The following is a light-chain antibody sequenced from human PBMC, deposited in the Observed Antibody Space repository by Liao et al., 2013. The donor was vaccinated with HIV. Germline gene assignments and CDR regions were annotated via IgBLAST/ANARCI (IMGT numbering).Light chain of an antibody. CDR2: EDT. Sequence: SYELTQPPSVSVSPGQTATITCSGDRLGERFACWYQQKPGQSPLLVIYEDTKRPSGIPERFSGSNSGNTATLTISGTQAMDEADYYCQAWDSNSWVFGGGTALSVL. CDR3: QAWDSNSWV. V-gene: IGLV3-1*01. J-gene: IGLJ3*02. CDR1: RLGERF.